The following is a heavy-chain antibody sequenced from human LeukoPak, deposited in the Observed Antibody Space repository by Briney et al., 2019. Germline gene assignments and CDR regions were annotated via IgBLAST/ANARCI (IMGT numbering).Heavy chain of an antibody. CDR2: ISYDETNK. D-gene: IGHD6-19*01. J-gene: IGHJ4*02. CDR1: GFTFSNYG. V-gene: IGHV3-30*18. CDR3: TQDVSNGYRSVNFDY. Sequence: GGSLRLSCVASGFTFSNYGMHWVRQAPGKGLEWVAVISYDETNKYYTESVKGRFTISRDQSENTLYLQMNSLRVEDTAVYYCTQDVSNGYRSVNFDYWGQGILVTVSS.